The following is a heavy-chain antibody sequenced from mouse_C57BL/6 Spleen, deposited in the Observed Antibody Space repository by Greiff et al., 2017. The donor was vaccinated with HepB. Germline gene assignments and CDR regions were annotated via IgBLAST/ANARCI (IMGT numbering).Heavy chain of an antibody. V-gene: IGHV14-3*01. CDR2: IDPANGNH. Sequence: EVQLPQSVAELVRPGASVKLSCTASGFNIKNTYLHGVKQRPEPGLEWIGRIDPANGNHKYAPKFQGQATITADTSSNTAYLQLSSLTAEDTAIYYCASYYVSREAPMDYCGQGTSVTVSA. CDR3: ASYYVSREAPMDY. J-gene: IGHJ4*01. D-gene: IGHD1-1*01. CDR1: GFNIKNTY.